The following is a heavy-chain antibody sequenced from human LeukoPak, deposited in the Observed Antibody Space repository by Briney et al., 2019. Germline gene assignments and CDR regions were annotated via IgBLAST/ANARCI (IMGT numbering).Heavy chain of an antibody. V-gene: IGHV3-66*01. Sequence: GGSLRLSCAASGFTVSSNYMSWGRQAPGKGLEWVSVIYSGGSTYYADSVKGRFTISRDNSKNTLYLQMNSLRAEDTAVYYCARKGYYYDSSGYQYYFDYWGQGTLVTVSS. CDR3: ARKGYYYDSSGYQYYFDY. J-gene: IGHJ4*02. CDR1: GFTVSSNY. CDR2: IYSGGST. D-gene: IGHD3-22*01.